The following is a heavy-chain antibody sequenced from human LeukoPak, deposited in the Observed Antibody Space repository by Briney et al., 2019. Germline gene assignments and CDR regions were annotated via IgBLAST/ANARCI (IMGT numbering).Heavy chain of an antibody. CDR3: ARDRTMVRGVIAGYYYGMDV. V-gene: IGHV3-66*02. CDR1: GFTVSSNY. D-gene: IGHD3-10*01. J-gene: IGHJ6*02. Sequence: GGSLRLSCAASGFTVSSNYMSWVRQAPGKGLEWVSVIYSGGSTYYADSVKGRFTISRDNSKNTLYLQVNSLRAEDTAVYYCARDRTMVRGVIAGYYYGMDVWGQGTTVTVSS. CDR2: IYSGGST.